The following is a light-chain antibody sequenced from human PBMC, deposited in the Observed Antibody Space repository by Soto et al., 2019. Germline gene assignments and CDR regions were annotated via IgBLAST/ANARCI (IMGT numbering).Light chain of an antibody. Sequence: SYELTQAPSMSVAPGQTARITCGGNNIGSKSVHWYQQRPGQAPVVVIYDDTDRPSGIPERFSGSNSGNTATLTISGAEAGDEADYYCQVRETNTDHLVFGGGTQLTDL. CDR1: NIGSKS. CDR2: DDT. CDR3: QVRETNTDHLV. J-gene: IGLJ3*02. V-gene: IGLV3-21*02.